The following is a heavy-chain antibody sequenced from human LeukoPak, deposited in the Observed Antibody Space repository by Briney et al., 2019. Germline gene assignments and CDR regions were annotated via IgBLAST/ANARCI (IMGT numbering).Heavy chain of an antibody. D-gene: IGHD2-15*01. V-gene: IGHV5-51*01. J-gene: IGHJ3*02. CDR3: ARRGGCSGGSCLDGFDI. CDR2: IYPGDSDT. Sequence: PGESLKISCKGSGYSFTSYWIVWVRQMPGKGLEWMGIIYPGDSDTRYSPSFQGQVTISADKSISTAYLQRSSLKASDTAMHYCARRGGCSGGSCLDGFDIWGQGTMVTVSS. CDR1: GYSFTSYW.